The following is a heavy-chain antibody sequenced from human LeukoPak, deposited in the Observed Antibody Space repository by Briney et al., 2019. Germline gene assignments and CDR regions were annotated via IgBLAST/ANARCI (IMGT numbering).Heavy chain of an antibody. D-gene: IGHD1-26*01. CDR1: GSTFSSYG. V-gene: IGHV3-30*18. Sequence: GGSLRLSCAASGSTFSSYGMHWVRQAPGKGLEWVAVISYDGSNKYYADSVKGRFTISRDNSKNSLYLQMNSLRAEDTAVYYCAKDRGGIVGDTYFDYWGQGTLVTVSS. CDR2: ISYDGSNK. J-gene: IGHJ4*02. CDR3: AKDRGGIVGDTYFDY.